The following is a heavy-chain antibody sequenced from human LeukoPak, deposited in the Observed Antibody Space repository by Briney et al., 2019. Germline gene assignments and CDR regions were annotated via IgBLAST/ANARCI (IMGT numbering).Heavy chain of an antibody. J-gene: IGHJ2*01. D-gene: IGHD2-8*01. Sequence: GGSLRLSCAASGFTFDDYGMRWVRQVPERGLEWVSGIHWNGGSTGYGESVKGRFTISRDNAKNSLYLQMNSLRVDDTALYYCAGGDRNGWYFDLWGRGTLVTVS. V-gene: IGHV3-20*04. CDR1: GFTFDDYG. CDR2: IHWNGGST. CDR3: AGGDRNGWYFDL.